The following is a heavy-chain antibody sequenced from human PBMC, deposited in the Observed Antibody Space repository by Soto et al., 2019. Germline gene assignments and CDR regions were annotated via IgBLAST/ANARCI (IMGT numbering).Heavy chain of an antibody. CDR2: IIPIFGTA. D-gene: IGHD2-8*01. CDR3: AIGTLMVYAIPYYYGMDV. V-gene: IGHV1-69*06. J-gene: IGHJ6*02. Sequence: SVKVSCKASGGTFSSYAISWVRQAPGQGLEWMGGIIPIFGTANYAQKFQGRVTVTADKSTSTAYMELSSLRSEDTAVYYCAIGTLMVYAIPYYYGMDVWGQGTTVTVSS. CDR1: GGTFSSYA.